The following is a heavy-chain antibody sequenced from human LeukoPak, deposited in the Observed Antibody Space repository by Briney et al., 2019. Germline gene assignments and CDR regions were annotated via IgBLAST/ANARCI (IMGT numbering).Heavy chain of an antibody. CDR2: IYTSGST. D-gene: IGHD3-16*02. J-gene: IGHJ4*02. CDR3: AREESDYVWGSYRNTIDY. CDR1: GGSISNYY. V-gene: IGHV4-4*07. Sequence: SETLSLTCTVSGGSISNYYWSWIRQPAGKGREWIGRIYTSGSTNYNPSLKSRVTMSVDTSKNQFSLKLSSVTAADTAVYYCAREESDYVWGSYRNTIDYWGQGTLVTVSS.